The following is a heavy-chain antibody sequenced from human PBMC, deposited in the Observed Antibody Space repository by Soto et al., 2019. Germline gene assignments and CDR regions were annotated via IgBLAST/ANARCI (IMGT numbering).Heavy chain of an antibody. CDR3: ARDQDRSANYFDTSGYAY. Sequence: GASVKVSCKTSGYTFTNYALHWVRQAPGQSLEWMGWIYPGTGNTKYSDKFQGRVTITTDTSAGTGHLEVSSLRSEDTAVYYCARDQDRSANYFDTSGYAYWGQGTLVNRLL. V-gene: IGHV1-3*01. CDR1: GYTFTNYA. J-gene: IGHJ4*02. D-gene: IGHD3-22*01. CDR2: IYPGTGNT.